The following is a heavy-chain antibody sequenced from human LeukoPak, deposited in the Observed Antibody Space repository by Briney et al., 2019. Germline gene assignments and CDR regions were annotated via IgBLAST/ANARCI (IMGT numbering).Heavy chain of an antibody. D-gene: IGHD3-9*01. Sequence: SVKVSCKASGGTFSSYAISWVRQAPGQGLEWMGGIIPIFGTANYAQKFQGRVTITADESTSTAYMELSSLRSEDTAVYYCASALTGYYQYYYYMDVWGKGTTVTISS. CDR3: ASALTGYYQYYYYMDV. CDR1: GGTFSSYA. J-gene: IGHJ6*03. CDR2: IIPIFGTA. V-gene: IGHV1-69*13.